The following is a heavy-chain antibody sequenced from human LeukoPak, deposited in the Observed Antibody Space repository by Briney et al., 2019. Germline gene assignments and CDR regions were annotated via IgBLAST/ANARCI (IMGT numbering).Heavy chain of an antibody. D-gene: IGHD6-13*01. CDR3: ARGHIAAAASWFDP. Sequence: SETLSLTCTVSGGSISGYYWSWIRQPAGKGLQWIGRIYSSGTTNYNPSLKSRVTMSADTSKNQFSLKLSSVTAADTAVYYCARGHIAAAASWFDPWGQGTLVTVSS. J-gene: IGHJ5*02. CDR1: GGSISGYY. V-gene: IGHV4-4*07. CDR2: IYSSGTT.